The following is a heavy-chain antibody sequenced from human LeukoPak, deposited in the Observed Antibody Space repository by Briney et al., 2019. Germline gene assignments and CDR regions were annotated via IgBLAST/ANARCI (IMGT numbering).Heavy chain of an antibody. D-gene: IGHD5-18*01. V-gene: IGHV4-31*03. Sequence: SQTLSLTCTVSGGSINTGGYYWSWIRQHPGKGLEWIGYIYYSGSTYYNPSLKSRVTISVDTSKNQFSLKLSSVTAADTAVYYCARARLGYSYGHDAFDIWGQGTMVTVSS. CDR3: ARARLGYSYGHDAFDI. CDR1: GGSINTGGYY. CDR2: IYYSGST. J-gene: IGHJ3*02.